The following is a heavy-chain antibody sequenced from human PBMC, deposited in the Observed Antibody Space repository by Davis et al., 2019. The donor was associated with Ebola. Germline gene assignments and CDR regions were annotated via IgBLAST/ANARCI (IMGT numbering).Heavy chain of an antibody. CDR2: ISYDGSNK. J-gene: IGHJ6*02. CDR3: AKDIAGWGYYYYYGMDV. CDR1: GFTFSSYG. D-gene: IGHD3-10*01. V-gene: IGHV3-30*18. Sequence: PGGSLRLSCAASGFTFSSYGMHWVRQAPGKGLEWVAVISYDGSNKYYADSVKGRFTISRDNSKNTLYLQMNSLRAEDTAVYYCAKDIAGWGYYYYYGMDVWGQGTTVTVSS.